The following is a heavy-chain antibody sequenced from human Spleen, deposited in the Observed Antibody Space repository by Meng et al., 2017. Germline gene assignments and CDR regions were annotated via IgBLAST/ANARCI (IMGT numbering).Heavy chain of an antibody. V-gene: IGHV4-39*01. Sequence: QLQLQESGPGLLKSPEPLSLTCTVSGGSISSSSYHWGWIRQPLWKELEWIGSIGHSGITYYTPSLKSRVTVSIDTSKSQFSLKLTSVTAADTAVYYCVRSSGWVRTGFDPWGQGTLVTVSS. CDR3: VRSSGWVRTGFDP. CDR1: GGSISSSSYH. CDR2: IGHSGIT. J-gene: IGHJ5*02. D-gene: IGHD6-19*01.